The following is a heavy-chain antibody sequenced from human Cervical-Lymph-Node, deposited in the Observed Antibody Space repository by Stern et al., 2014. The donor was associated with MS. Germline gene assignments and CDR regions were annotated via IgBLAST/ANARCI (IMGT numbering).Heavy chain of an antibody. V-gene: IGHV7-4-1*02. Sequence: QVQLVQSGSELKEPGASVKVSCKASGYTLTNYPMNWVRQAPGQGLEWMGWINTNTGNSTYAQGFTGRFVFSLDTSVSTAYLHISSLKAEDTAVYYCARDFVDTAMITRSDYLDSWGQGTLVTVSS. D-gene: IGHD5-18*01. CDR3: ARDFVDTAMITRSDYLDS. J-gene: IGHJ4*02. CDR1: GYTLTNYP. CDR2: INTNTGNS.